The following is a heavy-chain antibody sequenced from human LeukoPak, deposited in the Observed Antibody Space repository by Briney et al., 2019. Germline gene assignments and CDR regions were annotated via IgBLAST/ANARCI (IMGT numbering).Heavy chain of an antibody. D-gene: IGHD4-17*01. CDR2: IYCSGST. V-gene: IGHV4-39*07. CDR1: GGSISSSSYY. J-gene: IGHJ5*02. Sequence: PSETLSLTCTVSGGSISSSSYYWGWIRQPPGKGLEWIGSIYCSGSTYYNPSLKSRVTISVDTSKNQFSLKLSSVTAADTAVYYCARDPMTTVTPGWFDPWGQGTLVTVSS. CDR3: ARDPMTTVTPGWFDP.